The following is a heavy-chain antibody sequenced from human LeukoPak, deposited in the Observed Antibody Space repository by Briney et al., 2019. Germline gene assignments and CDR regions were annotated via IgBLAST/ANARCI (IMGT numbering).Heavy chain of an antibody. V-gene: IGHV3-30*18. J-gene: IGHJ4*02. CDR2: ISYDGSNK. CDR3: AKDRARWELDY. CDR1: GFTFSSHG. Sequence: PGGSLRLSCAASGFTFSSHGMHWVRQAPGKGLEWVAVISYDGSNKYYADSVKGRFTISRDNSKNTLYLQMNSLRAEDTAVYYCAKDRARWELDYWGQGTLVTVSS. D-gene: IGHD1-26*01.